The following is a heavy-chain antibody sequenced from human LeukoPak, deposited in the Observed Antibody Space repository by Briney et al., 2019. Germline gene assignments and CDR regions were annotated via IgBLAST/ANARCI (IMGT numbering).Heavy chain of an antibody. CDR1: GFTFIDYS. CDR2: ISSGGTYT. D-gene: IGHD1/OR15-1a*01. J-gene: IGHJ4*02. Sequence: GRSLRLSCVASGFTFIDYSMKWVRQASGKGPECVSSISSGGTYTYYGDSVKGRFTISRDNAKNILYLQMNSLRGEDTAVYYCARGPTRIGGPGTWPLDYWGQGTLVTVSS. CDR3: ARGPTRIGGPGTWPLDY. V-gene: IGHV3-21*01.